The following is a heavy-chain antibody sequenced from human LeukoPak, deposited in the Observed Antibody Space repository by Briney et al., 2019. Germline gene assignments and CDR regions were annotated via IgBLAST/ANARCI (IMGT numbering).Heavy chain of an antibody. D-gene: IGHD3-16*01. J-gene: IGHJ3*02. Sequence: GGSLRLSCAASGFTFSSYGMHWVRQAPGKGLEWVAFIRSDGTNKYYRDSVEGRFTVSRDNSKNTLFLQMNSLRPEDTAIYYCAKDPSNASRTLDIWGQGTLVTVPS. CDR1: GFTFSSYG. CDR2: IRSDGTNK. CDR3: AKDPSNASRTLDI. V-gene: IGHV3-30*02.